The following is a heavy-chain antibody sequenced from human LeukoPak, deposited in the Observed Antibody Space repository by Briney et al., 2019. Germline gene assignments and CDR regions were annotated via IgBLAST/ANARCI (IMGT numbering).Heavy chain of an antibody. CDR1: GLTFSSYS. D-gene: IGHD3-10*01. Sequence: PGGSLRLSCAASGLTFSSYSMSWVRQAPGKGLEWVSAISASGGDSYYADSVKGRFTISRDNSKNTLYLQMNSLRADDTAVYYCAKAFGVEYWYFDLWGRGTLVTVSS. CDR3: AKAFGVEYWYFDL. V-gene: IGHV3-23*01. CDR2: ISASGGDS. J-gene: IGHJ2*01.